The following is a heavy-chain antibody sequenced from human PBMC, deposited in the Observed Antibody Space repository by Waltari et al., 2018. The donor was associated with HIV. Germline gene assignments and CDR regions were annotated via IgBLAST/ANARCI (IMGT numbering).Heavy chain of an antibody. D-gene: IGHD4-17*01. V-gene: IGHV3-11*05. Sequence: QVHLVESGGELVKPGGSLWPPCVAVGFPSSDSYMTWIRQAPGKGLEGVSYNAGSSSYTNYGDSVKGRFTMSRDDAKKSLFLQMNSLRPEDTAVYYCARVARGLRQGTFDIWGQGTMVTVSS. CDR3: ARVARGLRQGTFDI. CDR1: GFPSSDSY. CDR2: NAGSSSYT. J-gene: IGHJ3*02.